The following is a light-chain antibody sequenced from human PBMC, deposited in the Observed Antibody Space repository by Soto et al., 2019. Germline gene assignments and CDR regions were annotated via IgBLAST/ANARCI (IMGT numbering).Light chain of an antibody. V-gene: IGLV2-14*01. J-gene: IGLJ1*01. Sequence: QSVLAQAASVYGCPGQSITISCTGTGSDIAGYNYVSWFQQHPGKAPKLMMYQVTIRPSGVSNRFSGAKSGNTASLTISGLQAEDEAEYYCSSFTSTTSLYVFGTGTKVTVL. CDR3: SSFTSTTSLYV. CDR2: QVT. CDR1: GSDIAGYNY.